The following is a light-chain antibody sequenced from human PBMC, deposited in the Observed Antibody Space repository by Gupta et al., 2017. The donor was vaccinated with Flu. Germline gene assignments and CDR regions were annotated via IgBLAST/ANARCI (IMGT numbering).Light chain of an antibody. CDR3: QQSYSTHTWT. V-gene: IGKV1-39*01. CDR2: GAS. Sequence: DIQLTEPLSSLSASVGDRVTITCRTSQSISTYLNWYQQIPGKAPKLLISGASTLQSGVPLRFSGGGSGTEFTLTISRLQPEDFATYYCQQSYSTHTWTFGQGTKV. J-gene: IGKJ1*01. CDR1: QSISTY.